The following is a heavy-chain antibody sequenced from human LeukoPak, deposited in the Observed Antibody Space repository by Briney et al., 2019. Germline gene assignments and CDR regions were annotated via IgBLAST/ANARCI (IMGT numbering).Heavy chain of an antibody. D-gene: IGHD2-2*01. Sequence: PGGSLRLSCAASGNYWMHWVRQAPGKGLVWVSHINGDGSWTTYADSVKGRFTISKDNAQNTVYLQMNNLRAEDTAVYYCVSFYETYWGRGTLVTISS. V-gene: IGHV3-74*01. J-gene: IGHJ4*02. CDR1: GNYW. CDR3: VSFYETY. CDR2: INGDGSWT.